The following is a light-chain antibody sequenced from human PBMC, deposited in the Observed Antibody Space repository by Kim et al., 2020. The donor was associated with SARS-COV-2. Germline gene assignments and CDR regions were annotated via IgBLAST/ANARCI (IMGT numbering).Light chain of an antibody. CDR2: GKN. CDR1: SLTSYY. V-gene: IGLV3-19*01. Sequence: VALGQTVRITCQGDSLTSYYATWYQQKPGQAPRLVIYGKNNRPSGIPDRFSGSSSGNTASLTITGTQAGDEADYYCNSRDSNDNVVFGGGTQLTVL. CDR3: NSRDSNDNVV. J-gene: IGLJ2*01.